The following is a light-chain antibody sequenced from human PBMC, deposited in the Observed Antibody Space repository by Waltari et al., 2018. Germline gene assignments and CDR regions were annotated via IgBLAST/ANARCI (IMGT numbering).Light chain of an antibody. J-gene: IGLJ3*02. V-gene: IGLV2-14*01. Sequence: QSALTQPASVSGSPGQSIPVSCTGTSSAVGSYNFVSWYQQHPGKAPKLMIYEVSNRPSGVSNRFSGSKSGNTASLTISGLQAEDEADYYCSSYTSSSTPWVFGGGTKVTVL. CDR1: SSAVGSYNF. CDR3: SSYTSSSTPWV. CDR2: EVS.